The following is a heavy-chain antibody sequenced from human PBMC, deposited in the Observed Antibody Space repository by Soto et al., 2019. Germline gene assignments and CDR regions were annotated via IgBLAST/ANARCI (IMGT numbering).Heavy chain of an antibody. J-gene: IGHJ4*02. CDR3: ARVGATTWY. Sequence: PGGSLRLSCAAFGFTFSSYWMHWVRQAPGKGLVWVSRVNSDGSITNYADAVKGRFTISRDNAKNTLYLQMDGLRAEDTAVYYCARVGATTWYWGQGTLVTVSS. CDR2: VNSDGSIT. V-gene: IGHV3-74*01. D-gene: IGHD1-26*01. CDR1: GFTFSSYW.